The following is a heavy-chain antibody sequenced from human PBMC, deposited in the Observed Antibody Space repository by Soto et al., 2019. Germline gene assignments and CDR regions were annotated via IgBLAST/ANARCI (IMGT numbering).Heavy chain of an antibody. V-gene: IGHV4-4*02. CDR1: GGSISSSNW. CDR3: ARDNYYDSSGYYTNWFDP. Sequence: SETLSLTCAVSGGSISSSNWWSWVRQPPGKGLEWIGEIYHSGSTNYNPSLKSRVTISVDKSKNQFSLKLSSVTAADTAVYYCARDNYYDSSGYYTNWFDPWGQGTLVTVSS. J-gene: IGHJ5*02. D-gene: IGHD3-22*01. CDR2: IYHSGST.